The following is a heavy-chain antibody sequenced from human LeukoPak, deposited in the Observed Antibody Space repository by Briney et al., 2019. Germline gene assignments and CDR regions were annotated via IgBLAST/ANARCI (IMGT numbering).Heavy chain of an antibody. J-gene: IGHJ4*02. CDR3: ARPTFASYSSGYHY. Sequence: SETLSLTCTVSGGSISGSSNYWGWIRQPPGKGLEWIGSIHYSGNTYYNPSLKSRVTISVDTSKNQFSLTLTSVTAADTAVYYCARPTFASYSSGYHYWGQGTLVTVSS. CDR1: GGSISGSSNY. D-gene: IGHD3-22*01. V-gene: IGHV4-39*01. CDR2: IHYSGNT.